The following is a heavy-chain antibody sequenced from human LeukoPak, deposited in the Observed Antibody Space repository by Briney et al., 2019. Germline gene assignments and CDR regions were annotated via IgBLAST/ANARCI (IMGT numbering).Heavy chain of an antibody. CDR2: IYYSGST. CDR3: ASTVVTPDWYFDL. CDR1: GGSISSSGYY. J-gene: IGHJ2*01. D-gene: IGHD4-23*01. Sequence: SETLSLTCTVSGGSISSSGYYWGWIRQPPGKGLEWIGIIYYSGSTYYNPSLKSRVTISVDTSKNQFSLKLSSVTAADTAVYYCASTVVTPDWYFDLWAVAPWSLSPQ. V-gene: IGHV4-39*07.